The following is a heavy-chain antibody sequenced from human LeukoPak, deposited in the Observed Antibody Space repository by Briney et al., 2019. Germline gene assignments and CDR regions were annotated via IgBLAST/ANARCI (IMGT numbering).Heavy chain of an antibody. CDR3: ARELGRLQTLRDAFDI. CDR1: SGSISSSSYC. CDR2: VCYSGST. V-gene: IGHV4-39*01. D-gene: IGHD5-24*01. Sequence: PSETLSLTCTVSSGSISSSSYCWGWIRQSPGKGLEWIGSVCYSGSTYYNPSLKSRVTISVGTSKNRFSLKLNSVTAADTAVYYCARELGRLQTLRDAFDIWGQGTMVTVSS. J-gene: IGHJ3*02.